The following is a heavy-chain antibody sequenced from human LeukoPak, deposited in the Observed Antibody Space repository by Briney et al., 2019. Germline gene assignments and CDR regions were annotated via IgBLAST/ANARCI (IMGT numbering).Heavy chain of an antibody. Sequence: SETLSLTCTVSGYSISSGYYWGWIRQPPGKGLEWIGSIYHSGSTYYNPSLKSRVTISVDTSKNQFSLKLSSVTAADTAVYYCARERQVLMVYATFDYWGQGTLVTVSS. CDR2: IYHSGST. V-gene: IGHV4-38-2*02. D-gene: IGHD2-8*01. CDR1: GYSISSGYY. CDR3: ARERQVLMVYATFDY. J-gene: IGHJ4*02.